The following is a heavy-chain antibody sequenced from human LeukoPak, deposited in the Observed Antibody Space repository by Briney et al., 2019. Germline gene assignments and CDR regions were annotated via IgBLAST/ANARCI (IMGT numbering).Heavy chain of an antibody. CDR3: ARLSSGSYGGRPHFDY. J-gene: IGHJ4*02. Sequence: GESLKISCKGSGYSFTSYWIGWVRQMPGKGLEWMGIIYPGDSDTRYSPSFQGQVTISAEKSIRTAYLQWSSLKASDTAMYYCARLSSGSYGGRPHFDYWGQGTLVTVSS. CDR2: IYPGDSDT. CDR1: GYSFTSYW. D-gene: IGHD1-26*01. V-gene: IGHV5-51*01.